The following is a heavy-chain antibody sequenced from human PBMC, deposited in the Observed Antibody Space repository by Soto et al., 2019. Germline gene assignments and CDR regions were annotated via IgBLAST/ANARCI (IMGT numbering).Heavy chain of an antibody. V-gene: IGHV3-73*01. Sequence: PGGSLRLSCAASGFTFSGSAMYWVRQASGKGLEWVGRIRSEANNYATAYAAAVKGRFTISRDDSKNTAFLQMNSLKTEDTAVYYCAKDPWVVVPAARAYYYYGMDVWGQGTTVTVSS. CDR3: AKDPWVVVPAARAYYYYGMDV. CDR1: GFTFSGSA. CDR2: IRSEANNYAT. D-gene: IGHD2-2*01. J-gene: IGHJ6*02.